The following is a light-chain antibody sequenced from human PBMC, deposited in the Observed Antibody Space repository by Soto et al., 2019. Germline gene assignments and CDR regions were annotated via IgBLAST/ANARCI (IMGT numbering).Light chain of an antibody. CDR1: SSDVGNYNY. CDR2: EVS. J-gene: IGLJ3*02. V-gene: IGLV2-14*01. CDR3: SSYAGIGTVV. Sequence: QSALTQPASVSGSPGQSITISCTGTSSDVGNYNYVSWYQQHPGKAPKLIIYEVSNRPSGVSNRFSGSKSGNTASLTISGLQAEDEADYYCSSYAGIGTVVFGGGTKLTVL.